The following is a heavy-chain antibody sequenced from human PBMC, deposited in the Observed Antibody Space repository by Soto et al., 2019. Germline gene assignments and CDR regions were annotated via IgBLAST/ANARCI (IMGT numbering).Heavy chain of an antibody. V-gene: IGHV2-5*02. J-gene: IGHJ4*02. CDR1: GFSLSTSGVG. CDR2: IYWDDDK. Sequence: QITLKESGPTLVKPTQTLTLTCTFSGFSLSTSGVGVGWIRQPPGKALEWLALIYWDDDKRYSPSLKSRLTITKDTSKNQVVLTMTNMDPVDTATYYCAHRFDYYDSSGPFDYWGQGTLVTVSS. CDR3: AHRFDYYDSSGPFDY. D-gene: IGHD3-22*01.